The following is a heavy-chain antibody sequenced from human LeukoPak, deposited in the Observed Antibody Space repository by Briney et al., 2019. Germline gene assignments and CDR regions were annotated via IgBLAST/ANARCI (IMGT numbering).Heavy chain of an antibody. CDR2: INSDGSKA. J-gene: IGHJ4*02. V-gene: IGHV3-74*01. CDR1: GLTFSSSW. Sequence: GGSLRLSCAASGLTFSSSWMHWVRQAPGKGLVWVSRINSDGSKADYADSVKGRFTISRDNAKNTLYLQMDSLRAEDTAIYYCTRGADYWGQGTLVTVSS. CDR3: TRGADY.